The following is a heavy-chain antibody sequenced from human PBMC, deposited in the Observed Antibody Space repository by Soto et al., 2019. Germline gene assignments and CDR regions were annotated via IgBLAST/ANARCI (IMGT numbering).Heavy chain of an antibody. Sequence: QITLKESGPTLVKPTQTLTLTCTFSGFSLSTSGVGVGWIRQPPGKALEWLALIYWNDDKRYSPFLKSRLSITKETSKNQVVLTMTNMDPVDTATYYCANTSGWSYYYDYWGQGTLVTISS. V-gene: IGHV2-5*01. D-gene: IGHD6-19*01. CDR1: GFSLSTSGVG. CDR3: ANTSGWSYYYDY. J-gene: IGHJ4*02. CDR2: IYWNDDK.